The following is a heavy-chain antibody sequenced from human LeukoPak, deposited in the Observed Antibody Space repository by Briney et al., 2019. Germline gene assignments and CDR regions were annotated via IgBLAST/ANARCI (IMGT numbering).Heavy chain of an antibody. Sequence: SETLSLTCNVSGVSISSSSYYWGWIRQPPGQGLEWIGSIYSSGSTYYNSSLKSRVTISIDTSKNQFSVKLSSVTAADTAVYYCASVRGGFGESPKYYAYYYMGVWGKGTTVTISS. D-gene: IGHD3-10*01. V-gene: IGHV4-39*01. CDR1: GVSISSSSYY. CDR2: IYSSGST. J-gene: IGHJ6*03. CDR3: ASVRGGFGESPKYYAYYYMGV.